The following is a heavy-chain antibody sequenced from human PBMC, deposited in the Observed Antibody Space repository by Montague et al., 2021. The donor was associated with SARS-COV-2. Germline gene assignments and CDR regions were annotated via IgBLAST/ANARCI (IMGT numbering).Heavy chain of an antibody. J-gene: IGHJ4*02. Sequence: PLRLSCAASGFTFSKFGMNWVRQAPGKGQEWVSTIDPAGGATYYADSVRGRFAISRDNSKNILSLQMDSLTADDTAVYYCASSNFFAYWGQGTLITVSS. D-gene: IGHD6-6*01. CDR1: GFTFSKFG. V-gene: IGHV3-23*01. CDR3: ASSNFFAY. CDR2: IDPAGGAT.